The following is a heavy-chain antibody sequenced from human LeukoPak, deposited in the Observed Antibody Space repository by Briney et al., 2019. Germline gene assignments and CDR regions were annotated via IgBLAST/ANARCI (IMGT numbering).Heavy chain of an antibody. Sequence: SVKVSCTASGGTFNNFAISWVRQAPGQGLEWVGGIIPMSGTANYAQKFQGRVTITADESTSTAYMELSSPRSEDTAIYYCASPVKYYDTWSGYPPFDYWGQGTLVTVSS. V-gene: IGHV1-69*13. CDR3: ASPVKYYDTWSGYPPFDY. CDR1: GGTFNNFA. J-gene: IGHJ4*02. CDR2: IIPMSGTA. D-gene: IGHD3-3*01.